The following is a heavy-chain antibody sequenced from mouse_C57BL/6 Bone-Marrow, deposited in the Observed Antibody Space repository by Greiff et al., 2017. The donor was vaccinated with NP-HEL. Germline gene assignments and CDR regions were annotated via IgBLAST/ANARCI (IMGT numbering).Heavy chain of an antibody. D-gene: IGHD1-1*01. CDR3: ARPYYYGSSFAMDY. Sequence: VQLKESGGGLVKPGGSLKLSCAASGFTFSDYGMHWVRQAPEKGLEWVAYISSGSSTIYYADTVKGRFTISRDNAKNTLFLQMTSLRSEDTAMYCCARPYYYGSSFAMDYWGQGTSVTVSS. CDR2: ISSGSSTI. J-gene: IGHJ4*01. CDR1: GFTFSDYG. V-gene: IGHV5-17*01.